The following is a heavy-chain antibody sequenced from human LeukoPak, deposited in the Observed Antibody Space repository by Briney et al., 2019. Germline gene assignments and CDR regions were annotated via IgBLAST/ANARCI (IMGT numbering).Heavy chain of an antibody. V-gene: IGHV3-7*03. CDR1: GFTFSSYW. CDR2: IKQDGSEK. J-gene: IGHJ5*02. CDR3: ARAGYSSSWYVGVENNWFDP. D-gene: IGHD6-13*01. Sequence: GGSLRLSCAASGFTFSSYWMSWVRQAPGKGLEWVANIKQDGSEKYYVDSVKGRFTISRDNAKNSLYLQMNSLRAEDTAVYYCARAGYSSSWYVGVENNWFDPWGQGTLVTVSS.